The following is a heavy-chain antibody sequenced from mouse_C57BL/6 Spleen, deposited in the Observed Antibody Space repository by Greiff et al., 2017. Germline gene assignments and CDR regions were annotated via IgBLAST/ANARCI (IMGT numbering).Heavy chain of an antibody. V-gene: IGHV1-26*01. CDR3: ARWGYDYDWFAY. Sequence: VQLQQSGPELVKPGASVKISCKASGYTFTDYYMNWVKQSHGKSLEWIGDINPNNGGTSYNQKFKGKATLTVDKSSITAYMELRSLTSEDSAVYYCARWGYDYDWFAYWGQGTLVTVSA. D-gene: IGHD2-4*01. CDR1: GYTFTDYY. CDR2: INPNNGGT. J-gene: IGHJ3*01.